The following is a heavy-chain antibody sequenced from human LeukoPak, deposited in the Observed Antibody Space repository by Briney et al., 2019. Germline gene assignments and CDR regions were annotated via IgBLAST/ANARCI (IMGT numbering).Heavy chain of an antibody. V-gene: IGHV4-34*01. D-gene: IGHD2-15*01. CDR3: ARARGIVVVVAEDCYFDY. CDR2: INHSGTT. J-gene: IGHJ4*02. Sequence: SSETLSLTCAVYGGSFSGYDWTWIRQPPGKGLQWIGEINHSGTTNYNPSLKSRVTISVDTSQNQFSLKLSSVTAADTAVYYCARARGIVVVVAEDCYFDYWGQGTLVAVSS. CDR1: GGSFSGYD.